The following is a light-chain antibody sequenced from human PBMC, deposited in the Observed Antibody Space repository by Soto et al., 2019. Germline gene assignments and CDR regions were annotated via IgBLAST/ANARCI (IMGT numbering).Light chain of an antibody. CDR1: QSISSY. Sequence: DIQMTQSPSSLSASVGDRVTITCRASQSISSYLNWYQQKPGKAPNLLIFGASTLPNGVPARFSGGGFGTESTLTITSLQPEDFATNYCNPVYTYPRTFDKGNKVDIK. J-gene: IGKJ1*01. V-gene: IGKV1-39*01. CDR2: GAS. CDR3: NPVYTYPRT.